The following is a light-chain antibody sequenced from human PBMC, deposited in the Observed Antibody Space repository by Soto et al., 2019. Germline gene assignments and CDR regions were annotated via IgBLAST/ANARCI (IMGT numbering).Light chain of an antibody. V-gene: IGLV2-14*03. CDR1: SSDVGGYDY. CDR2: DVS. CDR3: SSYTSSSLYV. Sequence: QSVLTQPASVSGSPGHSLTISCTGTSSDVGGYDYVSWYQHHPGKAPKLMIYDVSNRPSGVSNRFSGSKSGNTASLTISGLQAEDEADYYCSSYTSSSLYVFGTGTKVPVL. J-gene: IGLJ1*01.